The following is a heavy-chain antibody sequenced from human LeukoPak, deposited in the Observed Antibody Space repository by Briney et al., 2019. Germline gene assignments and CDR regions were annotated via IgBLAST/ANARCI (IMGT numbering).Heavy chain of an antibody. CDR2: ISYDGSNK. V-gene: IGHV3-30*04. CDR1: GFTFSSYA. Sequence: GGSLRLSCAASGFTFSSYAMHWVRQAPGKGLERVAVISYDGSNKYYADSVKGRFTISRDNSKNTLYLQMNSLRAEDTAVYYCARDRGNPGNFFDYWGQGTLVTVSS. D-gene: IGHD1-26*01. J-gene: IGHJ4*02. CDR3: ARDRGNPGNFFDY.